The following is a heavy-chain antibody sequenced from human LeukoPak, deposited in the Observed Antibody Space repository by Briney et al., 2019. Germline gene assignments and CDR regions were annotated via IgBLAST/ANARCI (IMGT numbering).Heavy chain of an antibody. CDR2: ISDSGHRT. CDR3: ARVTEAPYYFDY. J-gene: IGHJ4*02. Sequence: GGSLRLSCAASTFSFRNFAMSWVRLAPGKGLEWVSGISDSGHRTDYADSVEGRFTISRDNSKNTLYLQMDSLRAEDTAVYYCARVTEAPYYFDYWGQGTLVTVSS. CDR1: TFSFRNFA. V-gene: IGHV3-23*01.